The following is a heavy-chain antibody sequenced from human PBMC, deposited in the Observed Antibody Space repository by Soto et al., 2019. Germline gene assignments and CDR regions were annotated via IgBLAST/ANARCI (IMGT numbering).Heavy chain of an antibody. J-gene: IGHJ4*02. D-gene: IGHD3-3*01. Sequence: QLQLQESGPGLVKPSETLSLTCTVSGGSISSSSYYWGWIRQPPGKGLEWIGSIYYSGSTYYNPSLKSRVTISVDTSKNQFSLKLSSVTAADTAVYYCARHALDAITIFAALPYYFDYWGQGTLVTVSS. CDR1: GGSISSSSYY. V-gene: IGHV4-39*01. CDR2: IYYSGST. CDR3: ARHALDAITIFAALPYYFDY.